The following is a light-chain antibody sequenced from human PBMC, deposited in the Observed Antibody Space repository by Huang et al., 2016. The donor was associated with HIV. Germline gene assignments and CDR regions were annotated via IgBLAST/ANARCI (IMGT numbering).Light chain of an antibody. V-gene: IGKV1-39*01. CDR1: QNIRKY. CDR3: QQSYSTLLFT. Sequence: DIQMTQSPSSLSASVGVRVTITCRASQNIRKYLNWYQQKPGKAPKLLIFGASSFQSGVPSRFSGSGSVTDFTLTISSLQPEDFATYYCQQSYSTLLFTFGPGTKVDI. CDR2: GAS. J-gene: IGKJ3*01.